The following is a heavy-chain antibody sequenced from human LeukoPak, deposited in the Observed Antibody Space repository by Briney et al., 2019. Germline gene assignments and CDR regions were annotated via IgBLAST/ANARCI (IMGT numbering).Heavy chain of an antibody. CDR1: GSSSINYY. Sequence: ASVKVSCKTSGSSSINYYIYWVRPAPGQGLEWMGIINSSDDLTTYAQKFQGRVTMTRDTSTSTVYVELSSVRSDDTAVYYCARGLRGVPAALDYWGQGTLVTVSS. CDR2: INSSDDLT. J-gene: IGHJ4*02. D-gene: IGHD2-2*01. V-gene: IGHV1-46*01. CDR3: ARGLRGVPAALDY.